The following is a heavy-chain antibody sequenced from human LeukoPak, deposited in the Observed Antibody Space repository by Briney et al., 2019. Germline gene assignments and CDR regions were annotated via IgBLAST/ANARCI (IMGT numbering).Heavy chain of an antibody. D-gene: IGHD5-18*01. CDR3: TRGSGYSYGYLPF. CDR1: VYTFTSYG. Sequence: ASVTVSCKASVYTFTSYGISWVRQAPGQGLEWMGWISAYNGNKNYAQKLEDRVTMTTDTSTSTAYMELRSLRSDDTAVYYSTRGSGYSYGYLPFWGQGTLVTVSS. CDR2: ISAYNGNK. V-gene: IGHV1-18*01. J-gene: IGHJ4*02.